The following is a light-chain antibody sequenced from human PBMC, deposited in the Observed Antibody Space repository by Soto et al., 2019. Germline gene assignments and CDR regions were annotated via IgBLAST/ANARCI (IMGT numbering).Light chain of an antibody. V-gene: IGLV2-14*03. CDR2: GVT. CDR1: HNDIGTYDY. J-gene: IGLJ1*01. CDR3: SSFTSNRIDF. Sequence: QSALTQPTSVSGSPGQSITISCTGNHNDIGTYDYVSWYQQHPGRAPRLLIHGVTTRPSGISDRFSASKSGLTASLTISGLQAEDEADYYCSSFTSNRIDFFGAGTKVTVL.